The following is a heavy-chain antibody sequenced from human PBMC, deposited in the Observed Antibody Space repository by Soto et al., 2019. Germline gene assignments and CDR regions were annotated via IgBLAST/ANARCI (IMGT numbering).Heavy chain of an antibody. D-gene: IGHD7-27*01. V-gene: IGHV4-39*01. J-gene: IGHJ5*02. CDR3: ARHSVGMSPFDP. Sequence: QLQLQESGPGLVKPSETLSLTCTVSGGSISSSSYYWGWIRQPPGKGLEWIGSIYYSGSTYYNPSLKSRVTISVDTSKNQFSLKLSSVTAADTAVYYCARHSVGMSPFDPWGQGTLVTVSS. CDR2: IYYSGST. CDR1: GGSISSSSYY.